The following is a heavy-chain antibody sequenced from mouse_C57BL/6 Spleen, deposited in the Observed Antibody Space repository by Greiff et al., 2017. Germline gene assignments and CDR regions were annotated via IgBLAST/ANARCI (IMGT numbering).Heavy chain of an antibody. CDR3: ARVYYYGSSPQRGFAY. J-gene: IGHJ3*01. V-gene: IGHV1-9*01. CDR1: GYTFTGYW. CDR2: ILPGSGST. D-gene: IGHD1-1*01. Sequence: QVQLQQSGAELMKPGASVKLSCKATGYTFTGYWIEWVKQRPGHGLEWIGEILPGSGSTNYKEKFKGKATFTADTSSNTAYMQLSSLTTEDSAIYYCARVYYYGSSPQRGFAYWGQGTLVTVSA.